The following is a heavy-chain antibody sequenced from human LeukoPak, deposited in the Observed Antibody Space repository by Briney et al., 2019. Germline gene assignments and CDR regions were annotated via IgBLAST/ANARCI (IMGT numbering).Heavy chain of an antibody. Sequence: PSETLPLTCTVSGGSISSYYWSWIRQPPGKGLEWIGYIYYSGSTNYNPSLKSRVTISVDTSKNQFSLKLSSVTAADTAVYYCASQGKNTGYSSGWFVYWGQGTLVTVSS. CDR1: GGSISSYY. CDR3: ASQGKNTGYSSGWFVY. CDR2: IYYSGST. V-gene: IGHV4-59*01. D-gene: IGHD6-19*01. J-gene: IGHJ4*02.